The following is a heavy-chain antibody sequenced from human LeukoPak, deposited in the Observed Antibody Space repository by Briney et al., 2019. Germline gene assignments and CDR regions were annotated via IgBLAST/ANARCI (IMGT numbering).Heavy chain of an antibody. V-gene: IGHV4-30-2*01. Sequence: PSETLSLTCAVSGGSLSSGGYSWSWIRQPPGKGLEWIRYIYHSGSTYYNPSLKSRVTISVDRSKNQFSLKLSSVTAADTAVYYCARSPYCSGGSCYSENAFDIWGQGTMVTVSS. CDR1: GGSLSSGGYS. CDR2: IYHSGST. CDR3: ARSPYCSGGSCYSENAFDI. J-gene: IGHJ3*02. D-gene: IGHD2-15*01.